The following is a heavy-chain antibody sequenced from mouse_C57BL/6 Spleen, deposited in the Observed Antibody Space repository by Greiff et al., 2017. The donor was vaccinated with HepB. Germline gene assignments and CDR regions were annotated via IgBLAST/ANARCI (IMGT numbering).Heavy chain of an antibody. CDR1: GYTFTSYG. D-gene: IGHD3-2*02. J-gene: IGHJ2*01. V-gene: IGHV1-81*01. Sequence: VKLMESGAELARPGASVKLSCKASGYTFTSYGISWVKQRTGQGLEWIGEIYPRSGNTYYNEKFKGKATLTADKSSSTAYMELRSLTSEDSAVYFCARGQLRPLDYWGQGTTLTVSS. CDR3: ARGQLRPLDY. CDR2: IYPRSGNT.